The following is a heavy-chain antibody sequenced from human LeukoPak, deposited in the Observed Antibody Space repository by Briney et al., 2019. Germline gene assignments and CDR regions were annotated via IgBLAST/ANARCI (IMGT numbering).Heavy chain of an antibody. CDR1: GGSFSGYY. CDR3: ARGDRVRYCSSTSCYRTYNWFDP. CDR2: INHSGST. J-gene: IGHJ5*02. D-gene: IGHD2-2*02. Sequence: PSETLSLTCAVYGGSFSGYYWSWIRQPPGKGLEWIGEINHSGSTNYNPSLKSRVTISVDTSKNQFSLKLSSVTAADTAVYYCARGDRVRYCSSTSCYRTYNWFDPWGQVTLVTVSS. V-gene: IGHV4-34*01.